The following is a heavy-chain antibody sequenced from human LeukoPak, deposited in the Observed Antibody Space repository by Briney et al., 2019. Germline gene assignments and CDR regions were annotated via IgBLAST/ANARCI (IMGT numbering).Heavy chain of an antibody. J-gene: IGHJ4*02. CDR2: IRQDGSEK. D-gene: IGHD6-13*01. V-gene: IGHV3-7*01. Sequence: QPGGSLRLSCAASGFTFSSYWMSWVRQAPGKGLEWVANIRQDGSEKYYVDSVKGRFTISRDNAKNSLYLQVNSLRAEDTAVYYCARERGSSWAPYFDYWGQGTLVTVSS. CDR1: GFTFSSYW. CDR3: ARERGSSWAPYFDY.